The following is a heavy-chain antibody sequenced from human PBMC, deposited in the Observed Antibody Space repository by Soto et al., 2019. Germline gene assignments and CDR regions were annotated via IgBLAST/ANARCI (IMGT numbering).Heavy chain of an antibody. CDR3: ARESKKWPDF. CDR2: IRAYNGNT. Sequence: ASVKVSCKASGYSFSSYTINWVRQAPGQGLERLGWIRAYNGNTKYVEKLQGRVTMTTDTSTSTAYMELRNLRSDDTAVYYCARESKKWPDFWGPGTLVTVS. D-gene: IGHD5-12*01. V-gene: IGHV1-18*04. J-gene: IGHJ4*02. CDR1: GYSFSSYT.